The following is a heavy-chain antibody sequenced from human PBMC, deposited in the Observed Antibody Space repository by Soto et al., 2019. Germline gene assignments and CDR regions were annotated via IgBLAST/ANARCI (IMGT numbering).Heavy chain of an antibody. J-gene: IGHJ6*03. CDR3: ARRARPDFYYMDV. CDR1: GFTLSGYA. Sequence: EVQLVGSGGGLAQPGGSLRLSCAASGFTLSGYAMDWVRQAPGKGLEYVSGISTNGVGTYYANSVQGRFTISRDNSKNTMYLQMASLRPEDMAVYYCARRARPDFYYMDVWGKGTTVTVSS. V-gene: IGHV3-64*01. D-gene: IGHD6-6*01. CDR2: ISTNGVGT.